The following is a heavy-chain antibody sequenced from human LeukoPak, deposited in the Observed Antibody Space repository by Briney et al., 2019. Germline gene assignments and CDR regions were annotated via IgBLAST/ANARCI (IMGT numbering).Heavy chain of an antibody. J-gene: IGHJ1*01. CDR2: IYSSGST. Sequence: SETLSLTCTVSGGSISSSSYYWGWIRQPPGKGLEWIGSIYSSGSTYYNPSLKSRVTISVDTSRKQFSLNLSSMTAADTAGHYCALFPKRRLRYFPHGGQGTLVTVS. CDR1: GGSISSSSYY. CDR3: ALFPKRRLRYFPH. V-gene: IGHV4-39*07. D-gene: IGHD6-25*01.